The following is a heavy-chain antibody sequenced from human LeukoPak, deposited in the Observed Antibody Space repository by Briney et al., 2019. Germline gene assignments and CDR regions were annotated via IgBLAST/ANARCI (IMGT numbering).Heavy chain of an antibody. D-gene: IGHD6-19*01. CDR3: AREGSRWHPPDY. J-gene: IGHJ4*02. CDR2: VYYTGST. Sequence: ASQTQSLSCTVSGVSISGDCWSWSRQPPGNGMEWVGYVYYTGSTNYNPSLKSRVTISVDTSKNQFSLKLSSVTAADTAMYYCAREGSRWHPPDYWGQGTLVTVSS. V-gene: IGHV4-59*01. CDR1: GVSISGDC.